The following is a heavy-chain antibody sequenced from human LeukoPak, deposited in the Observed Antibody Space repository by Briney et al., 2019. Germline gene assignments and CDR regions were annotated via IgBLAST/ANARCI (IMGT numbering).Heavy chain of an antibody. J-gene: IGHJ4*02. Sequence: SETLSLTCTVSGGSISITSYYWGWIRQPPGKGLEWIGSIYYSGTTHYNPSLKSRVTISVDTSKNQFYLKLSSVTAADTAVYYCARDGEMATIENYFDYWGQGTLVTVSS. CDR1: GGSISITSYY. V-gene: IGHV4-39*07. CDR3: ARDGEMATIENYFDY. D-gene: IGHD5-24*01. CDR2: IYYSGTT.